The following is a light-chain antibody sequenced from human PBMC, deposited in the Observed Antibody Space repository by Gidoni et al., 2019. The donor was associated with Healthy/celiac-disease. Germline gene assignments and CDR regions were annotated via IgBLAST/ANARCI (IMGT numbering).Light chain of an antibody. CDR1: QSISSY. CDR3: QQSYSTLTWT. CDR2: AAS. Sequence: DIQMTQSPSSLSASVGDRVTITCRASQSISSYLNWYQQKPGKAHKLLIYAASSLQSGVPSRFSGSGSGTDFTLTISSLQPEDFATYYCQQSYSTLTWTFGQWTKVEIK. V-gene: IGKV1-39*01. J-gene: IGKJ1*01.